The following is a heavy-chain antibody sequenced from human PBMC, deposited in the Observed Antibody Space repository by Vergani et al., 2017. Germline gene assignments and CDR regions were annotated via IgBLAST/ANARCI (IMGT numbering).Heavy chain of an antibody. CDR2: ISYDGSNK. CDR1: GFTFSSYG. Sequence: QVQLVESGGGLVQPGRSLRLSCAASGFTFSSYGMHWVRQAPGKGLEWVAVISYDGSNKYYADSVKGRFTISRDNSKNTLYLQMNSLRAEDTAVYYCAKPLIELEPADAFDIWGQGTMVTVSS. D-gene: IGHD1-1*01. CDR3: AKPLIELEPADAFDI. V-gene: IGHV3-30*18. J-gene: IGHJ3*02.